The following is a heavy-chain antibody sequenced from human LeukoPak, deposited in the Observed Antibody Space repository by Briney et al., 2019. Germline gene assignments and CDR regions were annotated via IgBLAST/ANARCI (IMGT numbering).Heavy chain of an antibody. D-gene: IGHD3-10*01. V-gene: IGHV4-61*02. CDR3: ARDEDSAYGSGSYLS. J-gene: IGHJ5*02. CDR2: IYTSGST. CDR1: GGSISSGSYY. Sequence: SQTLSLTCTVSGGSISSGSYYWSWIRQPAGKGLEWIGRIYTSGSTNYNPSLKSRVTISVDTSKNQFSLKLSSVTAADTAVYYCARDEDSAYGSGSYLSWGQGTLVTVSS.